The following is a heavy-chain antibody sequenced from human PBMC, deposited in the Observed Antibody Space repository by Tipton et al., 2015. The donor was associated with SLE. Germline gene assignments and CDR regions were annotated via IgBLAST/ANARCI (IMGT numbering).Heavy chain of an antibody. D-gene: IGHD6-6*01. Sequence: SLRLSCAASGFRFSSYEMNWVRQAPGKGLEWVSCISGSGTNKYYADSVKGRFTISRDNAKNSLYLQMNSLRAEDTALYYCTIEYSSSDAFDFWGQGTLVTVSS. CDR1: GFRFSSYE. J-gene: IGHJ4*02. CDR3: TIEYSSSDAFDF. V-gene: IGHV3-48*03. CDR2: ISGSGTNK.